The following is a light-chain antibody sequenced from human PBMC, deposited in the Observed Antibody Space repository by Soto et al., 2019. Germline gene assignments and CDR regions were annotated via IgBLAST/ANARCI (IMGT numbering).Light chain of an antibody. Sequence: EIVMTQPPATLSVSPGQRPTLSCRASQSVSDNLAWYQQKPGQAPRLLIYGAYIRATGVPARLSGSGSGTEFTLTISSLQSEDFAVYYCQQYNFWPRSFGQGTKVDIK. V-gene: IGKV3-15*01. CDR2: GAY. J-gene: IGKJ1*01. CDR1: QSVSDN. CDR3: QQYNFWPRS.